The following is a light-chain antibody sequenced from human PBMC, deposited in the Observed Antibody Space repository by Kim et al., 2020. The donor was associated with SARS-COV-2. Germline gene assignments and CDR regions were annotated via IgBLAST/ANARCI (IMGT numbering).Light chain of an antibody. V-gene: IGLV2-14*03. CDR1: SSDVGGSNS. CDR2: DVS. CDR3: SSYTRSNTYV. J-gene: IGLJ1*01. Sequence: QSALTQPASVSGSPGQSITISCTGTSSDVGGSNSVSWYQQHPGKAPKLIIYDVSNRPSGISDRFSGSKSGNTASLTISGLQTEDETDYYCSSYTRSNTYVFGTGTKVTVL.